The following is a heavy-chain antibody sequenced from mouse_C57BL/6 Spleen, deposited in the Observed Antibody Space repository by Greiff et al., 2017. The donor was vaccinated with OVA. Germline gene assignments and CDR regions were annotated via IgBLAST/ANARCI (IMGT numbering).Heavy chain of an antibody. D-gene: IGHD2-3*01. CDR1: GYAFSSSW. J-gene: IGHJ2*01. CDR3: ARLSYDDYFDY. Sequence: QVHVKQSGPELVKPGASVKISCKASGYAFSSSWMNWVKQRPGKGLEWIGRIYPGDGDTNYNGKFKGKATLTADKSSSTAYMQLSSLTSEDSAVYFCARLSYDDYFDYWGQGTTLTVSS. V-gene: IGHV1-82*01. CDR2: IYPGDGDT.